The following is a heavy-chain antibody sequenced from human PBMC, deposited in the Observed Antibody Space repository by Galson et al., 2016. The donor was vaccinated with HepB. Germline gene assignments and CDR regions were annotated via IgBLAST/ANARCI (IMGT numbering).Heavy chain of an antibody. J-gene: IGHJ5*02. CDR2: ILKDERF. CDR1: GLTFSNYW. V-gene: IGHV3-74*01. D-gene: IGHD1-26*01. CDR3: VNLGTTRT. Sequence: SLRLSCAMSGLTFSNYWMHWVRQAPGKGLVWVSRILKDERFYADSVKGRFTISTDNAKNTVYLQMNSLRAEDTAVYYCVNLGTTRTWGQGTQVTVSS.